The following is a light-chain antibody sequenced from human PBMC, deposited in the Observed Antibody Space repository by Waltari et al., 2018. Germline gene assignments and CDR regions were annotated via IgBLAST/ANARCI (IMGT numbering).Light chain of an antibody. Sequence: DIQMTQSPSSLSASVGDRVTITCRASQSISSYLNWYQQKPGKAPKLRIYAASSLQSGVPSRFRGSGAGTDVTLTISSLQPEDFATYYCQQSYSTPRTFGGGTKVEIK. V-gene: IGKV1-39*01. CDR3: QQSYSTPRT. CDR2: AAS. CDR1: QSISSY. J-gene: IGKJ4*01.